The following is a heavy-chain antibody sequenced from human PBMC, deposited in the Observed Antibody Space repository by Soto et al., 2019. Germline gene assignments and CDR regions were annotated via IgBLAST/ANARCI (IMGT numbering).Heavy chain of an antibody. D-gene: IGHD6-19*01. Sequence: PGESLKISCKGSGYSFTSYWISWVRQMPGKGLEWMGRIDPSDSYTNYSPSFQGHVTISADKSISTAYLQWSSLKASDTAMYYCARHDDSSGWYEGKDAFDIWGQGTMGTGS. V-gene: IGHV5-10-1*01. J-gene: IGHJ3*02. CDR3: ARHDDSSGWYEGKDAFDI. CDR1: GYSFTSYW. CDR2: IDPSDSYT.